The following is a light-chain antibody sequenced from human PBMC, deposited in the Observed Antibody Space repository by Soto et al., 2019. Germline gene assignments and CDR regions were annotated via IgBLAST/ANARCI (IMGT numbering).Light chain of an antibody. V-gene: IGKV1-5*03. CDR1: QSINSC. Sequence: DIQMTQSPSTLSASVGDRVTITCRASQSINSCLAWYQQKPGKVPKLLIYKASSLEIGVPSRFSGSGSGTDFTLTISSLQPDDFAPYYCQQYNSYPLTFGGGTKVEIK. CDR3: QQYNSYPLT. J-gene: IGKJ4*01. CDR2: KAS.